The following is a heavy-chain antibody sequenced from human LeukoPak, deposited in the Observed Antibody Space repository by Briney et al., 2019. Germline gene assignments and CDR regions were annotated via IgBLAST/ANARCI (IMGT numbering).Heavy chain of an antibody. CDR1: GFTFSSYG. D-gene: IGHD1-7*01. V-gene: IGHV3-30*02. J-gene: IGHJ3*02. Sequence: PGGSLRLSCAASGFTFSSYGMHWVRQAPGKGREWVAFIRYDGSNKYYADSVKGRFTISRDNSKNTLYLQMNSLRAEDTAVYYCAKDLGYNWNYEPLSYAFDIWGQGTMVTVSS. CDR2: IRYDGSNK. CDR3: AKDLGYNWNYEPLSYAFDI.